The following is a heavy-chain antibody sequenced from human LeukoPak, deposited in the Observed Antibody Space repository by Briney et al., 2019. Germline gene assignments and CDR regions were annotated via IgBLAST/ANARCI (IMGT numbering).Heavy chain of an antibody. V-gene: IGHV1-69*13. CDR2: IIPIFVTA. CDR3: ARISLGAIWGYYYGMDV. J-gene: IGHJ6*02. CDR1: GGTFSSYA. D-gene: IGHD1-26*01. Sequence: SVKVSCKASGGTFSSYAISWVRQAPGQGLEWMGGIIPIFVTADYAQKFQGRVTITADESTSTAYMELSSLRSEDTAVFYCARISLGAIWGYYYGMDVWGQGTTVTVSS.